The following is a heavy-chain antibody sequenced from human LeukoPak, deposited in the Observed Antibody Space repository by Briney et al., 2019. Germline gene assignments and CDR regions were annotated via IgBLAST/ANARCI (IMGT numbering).Heavy chain of an antibody. CDR2: IRRDGDVI. Sequence: GGSLRLSCEAPGFTFSDFGMHWVRQAPGKGLEWVAFIRRDGDVIYYADSVKGRFSISRDNSRNMVYLQLNSLRPDDTAVYYCAKDFIRILALIPWDYWGQGTLVTVSP. CDR1: GFTFSDFG. D-gene: IGHD2-21*01. V-gene: IGHV3-30*02. J-gene: IGHJ4*02. CDR3: AKDFIRILALIPWDY.